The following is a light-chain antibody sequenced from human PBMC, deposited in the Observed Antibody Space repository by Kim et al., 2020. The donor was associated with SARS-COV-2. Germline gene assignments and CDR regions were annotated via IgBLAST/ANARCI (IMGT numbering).Light chain of an antibody. CDR2: EAS. Sequence: EIVLTQSPGTLSLSPGERATLSCRASQSVYSNYLAWYLQKPGQAPRLLIYEASSRATGIPDRFSGSGSGTDFTLTINRLQSDDFAVYYCQQYGSSWTFGQGTKVDIK. CDR1: QSVYSNY. CDR3: QQYGSSWT. V-gene: IGKV3-20*01. J-gene: IGKJ1*01.